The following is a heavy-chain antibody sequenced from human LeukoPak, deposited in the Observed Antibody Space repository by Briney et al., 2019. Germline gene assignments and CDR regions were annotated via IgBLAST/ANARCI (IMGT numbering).Heavy chain of an antibody. CDR1: GYTFTGYY. CDR2: INPNSGGT. V-gene: IGHV1-2*02. Sequence: ASVKVSCKASGYTFTGYYMHWVRQAPGQGLEWMGLINPNSGGTNYAQKFQGRVTMTRDTSISTAYMELSRLRSDDTAVYYCARVVEGDGYNYFDYWGQGTLVTVSS. D-gene: IGHD5-24*01. J-gene: IGHJ4*02. CDR3: ARVVEGDGYNYFDY.